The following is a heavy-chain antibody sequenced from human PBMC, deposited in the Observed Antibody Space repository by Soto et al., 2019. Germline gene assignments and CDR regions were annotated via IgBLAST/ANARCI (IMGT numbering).Heavy chain of an antibody. CDR1: GFSFGANY. CDR3: VRGSGYGSRNYDL. CDR2: ISNSGAVV. Sequence: QVQLVESGGGLVEPGGSLGLSCVGSGFSFGANYMTWIRQAPGKGLEWLSYISNSGAVVKYADSLKGRLTVSRNNVQKSVFLELKSLRVDDTAVYYCVRGSGYGSRNYDLWGQGTLVTVSP. D-gene: IGHD3-10*01. V-gene: IGHV3-11*01. J-gene: IGHJ4*03.